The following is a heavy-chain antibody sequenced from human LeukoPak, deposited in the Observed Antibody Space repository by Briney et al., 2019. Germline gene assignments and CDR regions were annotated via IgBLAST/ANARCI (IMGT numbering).Heavy chain of an antibody. V-gene: IGHV1-46*01. CDR3: ASPIVGATPDAFDI. CDR1: GYTLTSCY. CDR2: INPSGGST. Sequence: ASVKVSCKASGYTLTSCYMHWVRQAPGQGLEWMGIINPSGGSTSYAQKFQGRVTMTRDTSTSTVYMELSSLRSEDTAVYYCASPIVGATPDAFDIWGQGTMVTVSS. J-gene: IGHJ3*02. D-gene: IGHD1-26*01.